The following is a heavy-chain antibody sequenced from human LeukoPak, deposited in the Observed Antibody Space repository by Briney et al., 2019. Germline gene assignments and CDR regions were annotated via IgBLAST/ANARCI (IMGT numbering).Heavy chain of an antibody. CDR3: ASRLGEWPVAARTGRAFDI. CDR2: IIPIFGTA. Sequence: SVKVSCKASGGTFSSYAISWVRQAPGQGLEWMGRIIPIFGTANYAQKFQGRVTITTDESTSTAYMELSSLRSEDTAVYYCASRLGEWPVAARTGRAFDIWGQGTMVTVSS. CDR1: GGTFSSYA. D-gene: IGHD6-19*01. V-gene: IGHV1-69*05. J-gene: IGHJ3*02.